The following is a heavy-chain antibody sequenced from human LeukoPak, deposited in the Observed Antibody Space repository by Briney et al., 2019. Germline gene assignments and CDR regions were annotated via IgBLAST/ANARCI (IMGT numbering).Heavy chain of an antibody. CDR1: GFPFGNYV. V-gene: IGHV3-48*03. CDR2: TSSSGSAI. J-gene: IGHJ6*02. Sequence: PGRSLRLSCEASGFPFGNYVMNWVRQAPGRGLEWVSYTSSSGSAIYYADSVKGRFTISRDNAKTSMYLQMNSLRAEDTAVYYCARGGYPYGMDVWGPGTTVTVSS. D-gene: IGHD3-16*02. CDR3: ARGGYPYGMDV.